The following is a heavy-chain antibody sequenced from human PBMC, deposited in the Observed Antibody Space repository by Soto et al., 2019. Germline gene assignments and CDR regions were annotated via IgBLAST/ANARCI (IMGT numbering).Heavy chain of an antibody. V-gene: IGHV1-18*01. Sequence: ASVKVSCKASGYTFTSSGISWVRQAPGQGLERKGWISAYNANTHSAQKLQGRVTMTTDTATSTVYMELRSLTSDDTAVYYCARGGGWYFDYWGQGTLVTVSS. D-gene: IGHD6-19*01. J-gene: IGHJ4*02. CDR1: GYTFTSSG. CDR2: ISAYNANT. CDR3: ARGGGWYFDY.